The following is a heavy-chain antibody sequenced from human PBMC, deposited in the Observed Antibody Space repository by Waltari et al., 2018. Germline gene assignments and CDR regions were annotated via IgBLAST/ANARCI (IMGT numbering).Heavy chain of an antibody. CDR1: GYTFTSYA. Sequence: QVQPVQSGAEAKKPGDSVKCACKASGYTFTSYAMHWVRQAPRQRLEWMGWINAGNGNTKYSQKFQGRVTITRDTSASTAYMELSSLRSEDTAVYYCARLWGGGGYWGQGTLVTVSS. J-gene: IGHJ4*02. CDR3: ARLWGGGGY. D-gene: IGHD3-16*01. CDR2: INAGNGNT. V-gene: IGHV1-3*01.